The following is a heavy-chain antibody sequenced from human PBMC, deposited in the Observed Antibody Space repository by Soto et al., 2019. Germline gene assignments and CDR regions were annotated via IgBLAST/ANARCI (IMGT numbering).Heavy chain of an antibody. CDR3: ARDHNVLTGPYGMDV. J-gene: IGHJ6*02. CDR2: ISAYNGNT. V-gene: IGHV1-18*01. Sequence: ASVKVSCKASGYTFTSYGISWVRQAPGQGLEWMGWISAYNGNTNYAQKLQGRVTMTTDTSTSTAYMELRSLRSDDTAVYYCARDHNVLTGPYGMDVWGQGTTVTVSS. CDR1: GYTFTSYG. D-gene: IGHD3-9*01.